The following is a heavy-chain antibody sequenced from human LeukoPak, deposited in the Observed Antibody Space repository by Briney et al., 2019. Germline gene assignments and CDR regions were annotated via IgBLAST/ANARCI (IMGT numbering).Heavy chain of an antibody. V-gene: IGHV4-39*07. CDR1: GGSISSSSYY. Sequence: SETLSLTCTVSGGSISSSSYYWGWIRQPPGKGLEWIGSIYYSGSTYYNPSLKSRVTISVDTSKNQFSLKLSSVTAADTAVYYCARAPEGLYCSGGSCYFDYWGQGTLVTVSS. D-gene: IGHD2-15*01. CDR3: ARAPEGLYCSGGSCYFDY. J-gene: IGHJ4*02. CDR2: IYYSGST.